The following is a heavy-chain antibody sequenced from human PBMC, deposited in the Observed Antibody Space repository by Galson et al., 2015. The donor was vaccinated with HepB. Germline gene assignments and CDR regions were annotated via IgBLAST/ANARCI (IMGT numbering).Heavy chain of an antibody. V-gene: IGHV4-4*07. CDR3: ARGARRDGYKTFDY. CDR1: GGSISSYY. J-gene: IGHJ4*02. D-gene: IGHD5-24*01. Sequence: SLTCTVSGGSISSYYWSWIRQPAGKGLEWIGRIYTSGSTNYNPSLKSRVTMSVDTSKNQFSLKLSSVTAADTAVYYCARGARRDGYKTFDYWGQGTLVTVSS. CDR2: IYTSGST.